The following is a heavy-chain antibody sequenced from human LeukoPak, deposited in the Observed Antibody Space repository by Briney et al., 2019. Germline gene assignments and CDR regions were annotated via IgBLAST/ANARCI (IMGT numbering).Heavy chain of an antibody. CDR2: IYHSGST. Sequence: SETLSLTCAVSGGSFSSSNWWSWVRQPPGKGLEWIGEIYHSGSTNYNPSLKSRVTISVDKSKDQFSLKLSSVTAADTAVYYCARGLYYYDSSGYYWGPFDYWGQGTLVTVSS. CDR1: GGSFSSSNW. V-gene: IGHV4-4*02. J-gene: IGHJ4*02. D-gene: IGHD3-22*01. CDR3: ARGLYYYDSSGYYWGPFDY.